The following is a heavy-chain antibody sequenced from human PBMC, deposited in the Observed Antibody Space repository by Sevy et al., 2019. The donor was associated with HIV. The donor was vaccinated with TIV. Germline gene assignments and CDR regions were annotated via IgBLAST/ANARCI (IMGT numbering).Heavy chain of an antibody. Sequence: GGSLRLSCAASGFSFTDYTMNWVRQSPGKGLEWVSYISGSSTTIYYADSVKGRFTISRDNAKKSLFLQMNDLRDEDQDVYYCNVGLGMAYYFDFWGQGTLVTVSS. CDR3: NVGLGMAYYFDF. D-gene: IGHD7-27*01. CDR2: ISGSSTTI. CDR1: GFSFTDYT. V-gene: IGHV3-48*02. J-gene: IGHJ4*02.